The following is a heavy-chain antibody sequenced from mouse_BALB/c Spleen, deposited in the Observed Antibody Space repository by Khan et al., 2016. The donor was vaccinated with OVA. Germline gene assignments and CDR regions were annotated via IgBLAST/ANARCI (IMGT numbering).Heavy chain of an antibody. Sequence: VQLKESGPELVKPGASVKMSCKASGYTFTRYLMHWVKQKPGQGLEWIGYINPYNDGTKYNEKFKGKATLTSDKSSSTAYMELSSLTSEDSAVYDSVRPGNRYERVFDYWGQGTTLTVSA. CDR2: INPYNDGT. D-gene: IGHD2-14*01. J-gene: IGHJ2*01. CDR1: GYTFTRYL. V-gene: IGHV1S136*01. CDR3: VRPGNRYERVFDY.